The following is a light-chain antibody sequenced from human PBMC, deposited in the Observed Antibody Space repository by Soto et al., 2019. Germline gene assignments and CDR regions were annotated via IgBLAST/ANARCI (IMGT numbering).Light chain of an antibody. CDR2: DAS. CDR1: QSVCTF. Sequence: EIVLTHSPATLSLSPGERATLSCRASQSVCTFFAWYQQKPGQAPRLLIYDASNRATGIPARFSGSGSGTDFTLTISILEPEDFAVYYCQQCYSWGHWTVGQGTNVDI. J-gene: IGKJ1*01. CDR3: QQCYSWGHWT. V-gene: IGKV3-11*01.